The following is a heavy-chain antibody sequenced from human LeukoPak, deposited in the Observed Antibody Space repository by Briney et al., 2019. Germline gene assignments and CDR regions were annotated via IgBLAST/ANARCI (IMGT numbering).Heavy chain of an antibody. V-gene: IGHV4-4*07. Sequence: SETLSLTCTVSGGSISSYYWSWIRQPAGKGLEWIGRIYTSGSTNYNPSLKSRVTMSVDTSKNQFSLKLSSVTAADTAVYYCARDSGLMIGELFSWFDPWGQGTLVTVSS. CDR1: GGSISSYY. D-gene: IGHD3-10*02. J-gene: IGHJ5*02. CDR2: IYTSGST. CDR3: ARDSGLMIGELFSWFDP.